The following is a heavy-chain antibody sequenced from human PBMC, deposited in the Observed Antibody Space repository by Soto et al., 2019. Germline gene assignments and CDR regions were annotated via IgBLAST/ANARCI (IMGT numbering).Heavy chain of an antibody. D-gene: IGHD3-16*02. CDR2: IYHSGST. CDR3: ARERPPMITFGGVIVMGAFDI. CDR1: SGSISSSNW. Sequence: SETLSLTCAVSSGSISSSNWWSWVRQPPGKGLEWIGEIYHSGSTNYNPSLKSRVTISVDKSKNQFSLKLSSVTAADTAVYYCARERPPMITFGGVIVMGAFDIWGQGTMVTVS. J-gene: IGHJ3*02. V-gene: IGHV4-4*02.